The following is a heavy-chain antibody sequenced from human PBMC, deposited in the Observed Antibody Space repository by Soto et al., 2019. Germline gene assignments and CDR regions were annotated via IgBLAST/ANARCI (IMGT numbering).Heavy chain of an antibody. D-gene: IGHD1-1*01. CDR2: IYYSGST. J-gene: IGHJ5*02. CDR1: GGSISSYY. V-gene: IGHV4-59*08. Sequence: PSETLSLTCTVSGGSISSYYWSWIRQPPGKGLEWIGYIYYSGSTNYNPSLKSRVTISVDTSKNQFSLKLSSVTAADTAVYYCARQVQLGWFDPWGQGTLVTVSS. CDR3: ARQVQLGWFDP.